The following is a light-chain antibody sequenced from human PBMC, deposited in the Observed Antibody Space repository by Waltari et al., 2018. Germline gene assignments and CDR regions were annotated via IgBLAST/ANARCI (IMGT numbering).Light chain of an antibody. V-gene: IGKV1-5*01. J-gene: IGKJ3*01. CDR1: QSISSL. CDR2: DAS. CDR3: QQYNSYSFT. Sequence: DIQMTQSPSTLSASVGDRVTIPCRARQSISSLLAWSQQKPGKAPKLLFYDASSLESGVPSRFSGSGSGTEFTLTISSLQPDDFATYYCQQYNSYSFTFGPGTKVDIK.